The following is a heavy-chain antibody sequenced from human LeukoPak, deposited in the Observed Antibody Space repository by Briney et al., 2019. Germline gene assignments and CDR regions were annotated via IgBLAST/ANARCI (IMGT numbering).Heavy chain of an antibody. CDR2: ISGSGGST. D-gene: IGHD2-15*01. V-gene: IGHV3-23*01. CDR3: ARLVVAATNWFDP. CDR1: GFTFSSYA. J-gene: IGHJ5*02. Sequence: GGSLRLSCAASGFTFSSYAMSWVRQAPGKGLEWVPAISGSGGSTYYADSVKGRFTISRDNSKNTLYLQMNSLRAEDTAVYYCARLVVAATNWFDPWGQGTLVTVSS.